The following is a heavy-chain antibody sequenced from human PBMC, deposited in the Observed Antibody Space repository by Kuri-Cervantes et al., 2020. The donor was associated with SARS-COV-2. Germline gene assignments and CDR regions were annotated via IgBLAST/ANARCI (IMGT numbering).Heavy chain of an antibody. CDR2: INHSGST. Sequence: ESLKISCAVYGGSFSGYYWSWIRQPPGKGLEWIGEINHSGSTNYNPSLKSRVTISVDTSKNQFSLKLSSVTAADTAVYYCARGGSMIVVRRYFDYWGQGTLVTVSP. J-gene: IGHJ4*02. V-gene: IGHV4-34*01. CDR3: ARGGSMIVVRRYFDY. D-gene: IGHD3-22*01. CDR1: GGSFSGYY.